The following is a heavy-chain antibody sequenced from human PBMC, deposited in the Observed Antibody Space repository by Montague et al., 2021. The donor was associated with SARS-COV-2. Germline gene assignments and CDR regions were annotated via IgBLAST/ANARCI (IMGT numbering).Heavy chain of an antibody. CDR2: IYYSGST. D-gene: IGHD3-22*01. CDR1: GGSIGSGGYY. Sequence: TPSLTCTVSGGSIGSGGYYWSWIRQHPGKGLEWIGYIYYSGSTYYNPSLKSRVTISVDTSKNQFSLKLSSVTAADTAVYYCARATRSIVVLNWFDPWGQGTLVTVSS. CDR3: ARATRSIVVLNWFDP. J-gene: IGHJ5*02. V-gene: IGHV4-31*03.